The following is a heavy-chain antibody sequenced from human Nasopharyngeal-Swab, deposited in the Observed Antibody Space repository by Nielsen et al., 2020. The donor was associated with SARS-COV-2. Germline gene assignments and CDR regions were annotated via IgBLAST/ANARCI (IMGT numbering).Heavy chain of an antibody. CDR1: GGTFSSYA. D-gene: IGHD5-18*01. V-gene: IGHV1-69*13. CDR3: ARGGYSYGYSQWNDAFDI. CDR2: IIPIFGTA. J-gene: IGHJ3*02. Sequence: SVKVSCKASGGTFSSYAISWVRQAPGQVLEWMGGIIPIFGTANYAQKFQGRVAITADESTSTAYMELSSLRSEDTAVYYCARGGYSYGYSQWNDAFDIWGQGTMVTVSS.